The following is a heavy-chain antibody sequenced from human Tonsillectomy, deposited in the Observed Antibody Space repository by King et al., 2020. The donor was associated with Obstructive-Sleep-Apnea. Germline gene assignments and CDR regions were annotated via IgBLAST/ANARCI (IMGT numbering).Heavy chain of an antibody. J-gene: IGHJ4*02. CDR3: ARDAEYGDDPSRKPFDY. Sequence: QLQESGPGLVKPSETLSLTCTVSGGSISSSSYYWGWIRQPPGKGLEWIGSIYYSGSTYYNPSLKSRVTISVDTSKNQFSLKLSSVTAADTAVYYCARDAEYGDDPSRKPFDYWGQGTLVTVSS. CDR2: IYYSGST. CDR1: GGSISSSSYY. D-gene: IGHD4-17*01. V-gene: IGHV4-39*07.